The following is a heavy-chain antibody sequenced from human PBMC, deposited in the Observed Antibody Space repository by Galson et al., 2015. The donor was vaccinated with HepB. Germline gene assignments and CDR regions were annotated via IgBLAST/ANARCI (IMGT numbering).Heavy chain of an antibody. J-gene: IGHJ1*01. CDR2: ISGSGGST. D-gene: IGHD2-2*01. V-gene: IGHV3-23*01. CDR3: AKDMNIVVVPAALTEYFQH. CDR1: GFTFSSYA. Sequence: SLRLSCAASGFTFSSYAMSWVRQAPGKGLEWVSAISGSGGSTYYADSVKGRFTISRDNSKNTLYLQMNSLRAEDTAVYYCAKDMNIVVVPAALTEYFQHWGQGTLVTVSS.